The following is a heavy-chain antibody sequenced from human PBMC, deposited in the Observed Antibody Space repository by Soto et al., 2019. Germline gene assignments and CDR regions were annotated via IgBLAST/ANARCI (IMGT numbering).Heavy chain of an antibody. D-gene: IGHD3-10*01. V-gene: IGHV3-21*01. Sequence: EVQLVESGGGLVKPGGSLRLSCAASGFTFSSYSMNWVRQAPGKGLEWVSSISSSSSYIYYADSVKGRFTISRDNAKNSLYLQMNSLRAEDTAVYYCARHGSGSYYIGIDYWGQGTQVPVSS. J-gene: IGHJ4*02. CDR2: ISSSSSYI. CDR1: GFTFSSYS. CDR3: ARHGSGSYYIGIDY.